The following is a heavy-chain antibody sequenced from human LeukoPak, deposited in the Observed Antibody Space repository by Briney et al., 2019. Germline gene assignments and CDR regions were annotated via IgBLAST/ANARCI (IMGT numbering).Heavy chain of an antibody. J-gene: IGHJ6*02. V-gene: IGHV4-39*07. D-gene: IGHD4-17*01. CDR3: ARGNYGDYPFNYYYGMDV. CDR2: IYYSGST. Sequence: SETLALTCTVSGGSISSRSYYWGRIRQPPGKGLEWIGSIYYSGSTYYNPSLKSRVTISVDTSKNQFSLKLSSVTAADTAVYYCARGNYGDYPFNYYYGMDVWGQGTTVTVSS. CDR1: GGSISSRSYY.